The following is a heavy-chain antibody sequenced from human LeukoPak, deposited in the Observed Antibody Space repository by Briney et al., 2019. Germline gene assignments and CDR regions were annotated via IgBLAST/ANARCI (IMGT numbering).Heavy chain of an antibody. CDR2: IYYSGST. D-gene: IGHD3-3*01. CDR3: ARAPERITIFGVVIRFRWFDP. CDR1: GGSISSYY. J-gene: IGHJ5*02. V-gene: IGHV4-59*01. Sequence: PSETLSLTCTVSGGSISSYYWSWIRQPPGKGLEWIGCIYYSGSTNYNPSLKSRVTISVDTSKNQFSLKLSSVTPADTAVYYCARAPERITIFGVVIRFRWFDPWGQGTLVTVSS.